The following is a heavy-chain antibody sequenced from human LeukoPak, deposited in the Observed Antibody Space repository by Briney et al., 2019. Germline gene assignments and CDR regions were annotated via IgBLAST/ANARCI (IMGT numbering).Heavy chain of an antibody. V-gene: IGHV1-46*01. J-gene: IGHJ6*03. CDR2: INPSGGST. Sequence: ASVKVSCKASGYTFTSYYIHWVRQAPGQGLEWMGIINPSGGSTIYAQKFQGRVTMTRDMSTSTVYMELSRLRSDDTAVYYCARQGSYGHYYYYYMDVWGKGTTVTISS. D-gene: IGHD5-18*01. CDR3: ARQGSYGHYYYYYMDV. CDR1: GYTFTSYY.